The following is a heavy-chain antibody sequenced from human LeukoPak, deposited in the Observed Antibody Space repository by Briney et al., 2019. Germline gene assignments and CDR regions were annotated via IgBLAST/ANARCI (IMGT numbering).Heavy chain of an antibody. CDR2: IYYSGST. CDR3: ARGCSGGSCWFDP. CDR1: GGSISSSSYY. J-gene: IGHJ5*02. D-gene: IGHD2-15*01. V-gene: IGHV4-39*01. Sequence: SETLSLTCTVSGGSISSSSYYWGWIRQPPGKGLEWIGSIYYSGSTYYDPSLKSRVTISVDTSKNQFSLKLSSVTAADTAAYYCARGCSGGSCWFDPWGQGTLVTVSS.